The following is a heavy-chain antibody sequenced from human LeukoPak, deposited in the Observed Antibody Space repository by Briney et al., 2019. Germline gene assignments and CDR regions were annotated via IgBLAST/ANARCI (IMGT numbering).Heavy chain of an antibody. CDR1: GLTFITYS. J-gene: IGHJ2*01. CDR3: ARDPPGGHWYFDL. D-gene: IGHD3-16*01. CDR2: ISVTSSYI. V-gene: IGHV3-21*01. Sequence: GGSLRLSCAASGLTFITYSMNWVRQAPGKGLEWVSSISVTSSYIYYADSVKGRFTISRDNAKNSLYLQMNSLRAEDTAVYYCARDPPGGHWYFDLWGRSTLVTVSS.